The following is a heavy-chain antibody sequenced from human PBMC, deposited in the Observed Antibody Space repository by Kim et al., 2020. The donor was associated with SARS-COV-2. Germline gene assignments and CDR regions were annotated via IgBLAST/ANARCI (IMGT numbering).Heavy chain of an antibody. V-gene: IGHV3-30*01. D-gene: IGHD3-22*01. CDR3: ARGFQYDSSGYYPGSFDP. Sequence: GRFTISRDNSKNTLYLQMNSLRAEDTAVYYCARGFQYDSSGYYPGSFDPWGQGTLVTVSS. J-gene: IGHJ5*02.